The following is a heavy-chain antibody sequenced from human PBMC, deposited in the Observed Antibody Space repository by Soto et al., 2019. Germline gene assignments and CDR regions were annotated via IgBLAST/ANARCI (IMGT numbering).Heavy chain of an antibody. CDR3: GEEGWGDPSCQTDY. CDR2: SSGSGGST. V-gene: IGHV3-23*01. Sequence: EVQLLESGGGLVQPGGSLRLSCAASGFTFSSYAMSWVRQAPGKGLVLVSASSGSGGSTYYADSVKGRFTISRDNSKNTLYLAMNSLRAEDTAVYYCGEEGWGDPSCQTDYCGQGTLVAVSS. CDR1: GFTFSSYA. D-gene: IGHD3-16*01. J-gene: IGHJ4*02.